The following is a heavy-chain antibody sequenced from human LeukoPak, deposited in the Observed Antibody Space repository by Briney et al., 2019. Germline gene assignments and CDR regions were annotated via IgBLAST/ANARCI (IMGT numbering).Heavy chain of an antibody. CDR1: GGTFSRHT. D-gene: IGHD2-21*01. J-gene: IGHJ1*01. CDR2: ITPMFGTA. V-gene: IGHV1-69*13. CDR3: ARDSSEFRSLIPH. Sequence: SVKVSCKASGGTFSRHTISWVRQSPGQGLEWMGGITPMFGTANYAQKFQGRVAITADESTNTAYMKLSSLRSEDTAVYYCARDSSEFRSLIPHWGQGTLVTVSS.